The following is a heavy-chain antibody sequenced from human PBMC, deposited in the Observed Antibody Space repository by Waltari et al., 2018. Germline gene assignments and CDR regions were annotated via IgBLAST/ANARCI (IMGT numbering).Heavy chain of an antibody. D-gene: IGHD3-22*01. CDR3: ASLGNYDSRGNLAYGV. V-gene: IGHV3-33*01. Sequence: QVQLVESGGGVVQPGRSLRLSCPASGFTFSSHGMHWVRQTPGKGLEWVATIWYDGSHQYYAESVKGRFTISRDNSKNTMFLQMNSLRAEDSALYYCASLGNYDSRGNLAYGVWGQGTTVTVSS. CDR2: IWYDGSHQ. J-gene: IGHJ3*01. CDR1: GFTFSSHG.